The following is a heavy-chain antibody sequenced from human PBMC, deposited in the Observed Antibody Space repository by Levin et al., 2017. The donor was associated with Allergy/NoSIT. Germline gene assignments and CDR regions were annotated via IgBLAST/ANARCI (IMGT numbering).Heavy chain of an antibody. D-gene: IGHD3-3*02. CDR1: GFTITENY. V-gene: IGHV3-53*01. Sequence: PGGSLRLSCTVSGFTITENYMAWVRQAPAKGLEWVSVMYRDGGTKYADSVKGRFTISRDTSKNMVYLQMNSLRAEDTAVYFCATHIWDSWGQGTLVTVSS. CDR3: ATHIWDS. J-gene: IGHJ4*02. CDR2: MYRDGGT.